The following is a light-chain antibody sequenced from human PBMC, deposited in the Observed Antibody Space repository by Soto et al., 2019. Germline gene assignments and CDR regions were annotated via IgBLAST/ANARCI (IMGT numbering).Light chain of an antibody. Sequence: QSALTQPRSVSGSPGQSVTISCTGTSSDVGRYNYVSWYQHHPGTAPKVMIYDVSERPSGAPDRFSGSKSGNTSSLTISGLWAEDGHDYYCCSYAGSPRFVSGTGTKVTLL. V-gene: IGLV2-11*01. CDR3: CSYAGSPRFV. J-gene: IGLJ1*01. CDR1: SSDVGRYNY. CDR2: DVS.